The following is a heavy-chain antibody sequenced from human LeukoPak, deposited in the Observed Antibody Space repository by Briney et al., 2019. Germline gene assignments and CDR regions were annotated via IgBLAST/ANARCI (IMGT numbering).Heavy chain of an antibody. D-gene: IGHD3-9*01. CDR3: ALRYFDRDY. CDR2: IYYSGST. CDR1: GGSISSSNYY. V-gene: IGHV4-39*01. Sequence: SSETLSLTCTVSGGSISSSNYYWVWIRQPPGKGLEWVGSIYYSGSTYYNPSLKSRVTISVDTPKNQFSLKLSSVTAADTAVYYCALRYFDRDYWGQGTLVTVSS. J-gene: IGHJ4*02.